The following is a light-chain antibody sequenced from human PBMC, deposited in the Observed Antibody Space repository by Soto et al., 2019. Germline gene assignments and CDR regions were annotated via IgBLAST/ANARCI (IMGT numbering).Light chain of an antibody. CDR3: QQYYNWPQYT. V-gene: IGKV3-15*01. Sequence: EIVLAQSPATLSVSPGDRATLSCRASQSVSSNLAWYQQKPGQTPRLLIYGASTRATGVPPRFSGSRSGTEFTFTISSLQSEDFAVYYCQQYYNWPQYTFGQGTKLDFK. J-gene: IGKJ2*01. CDR1: QSVSSN. CDR2: GAS.